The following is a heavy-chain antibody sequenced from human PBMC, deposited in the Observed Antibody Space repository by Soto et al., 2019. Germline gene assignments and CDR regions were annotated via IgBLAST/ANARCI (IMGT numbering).Heavy chain of an antibody. CDR1: GGSISSGDYY. Sequence: SETLSLTCTVSGGSISSGDYYWSWIRQPPGKGLEWIGYIYYSGSTYYNPSLKSRVTISVDTSKNQFSLKLSSVTAADTAVYYCVVDWGSWFDPRAQRTPGSVSS. CDR2: IYYSGST. V-gene: IGHV4-30-4*01. J-gene: IGHJ5*02. CDR3: VVDWGSWFDP. D-gene: IGHD7-27*01.